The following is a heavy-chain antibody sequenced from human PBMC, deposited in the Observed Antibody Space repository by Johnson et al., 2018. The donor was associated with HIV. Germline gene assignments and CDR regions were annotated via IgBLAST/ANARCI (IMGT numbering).Heavy chain of an antibody. V-gene: IGHV3-30*02. J-gene: IGHJ3*02. CDR2: IRYDGSLK. CDR1: GFTFSSYG. Sequence: QVQLVESGGGVVQPGGSLRLSCAASGFTFSSYGMHWVRQAPGKGLEWVTFIRYDGSLKFYADSVKGRFTISRDNSKNTLYLQMNSLRAEDTYVYYCAKDGPPFDIWGQGTMVTVSS. CDR3: AKDGPPFDI.